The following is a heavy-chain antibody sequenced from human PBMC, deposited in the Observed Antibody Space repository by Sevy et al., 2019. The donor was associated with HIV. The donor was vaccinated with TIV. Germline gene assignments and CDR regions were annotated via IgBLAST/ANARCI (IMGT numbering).Heavy chain of an antibody. J-gene: IGHJ4*02. Sequence: GGSLRLSCAASGFTFSSYSMNWVRQAPGKGLEWVANIKQDGSEKYYVDSGKGRFTISRDNAKNSLYLQMNGLRAEDTAVYYCARPYRTDPFYYSGSGGYYYPSYFDYWGQGTLVTVSS. CDR3: ARPYRTDPFYYSGSGGYYYPSYFDY. V-gene: IGHV3-7*01. CDR1: GFTFSSYS. D-gene: IGHD3-22*01. CDR2: IKQDGSEK.